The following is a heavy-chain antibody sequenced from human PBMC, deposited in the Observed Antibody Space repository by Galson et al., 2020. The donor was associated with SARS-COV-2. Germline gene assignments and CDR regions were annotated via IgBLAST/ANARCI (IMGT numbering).Heavy chain of an antibody. J-gene: IGHJ3*02. CDR1: GFTFSSYA. CDR3: ARGWPTSGPLRAFDI. CDR2: ISYDGSNK. V-gene: IGHV3-30*04. Sequence: GESLKIPCAAPGFTFSSYAKHWVRQAPGKGPEWVAAISYDGSNKYYADSVKGRVTIYRDNAKHTLYLQMNSLSAEDTAVYYCARGWPTSGPLRAFDIWGQGTMVAVSS. D-gene: IGHD6-25*01.